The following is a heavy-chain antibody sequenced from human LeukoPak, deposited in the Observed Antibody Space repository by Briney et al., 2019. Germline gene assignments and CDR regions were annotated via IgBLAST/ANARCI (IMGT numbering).Heavy chain of an antibody. Sequence: GGSLRLSCAASGFTFSSYAMSGVRQAPGKGLEWVSAISGSGSSTYYADSVKGRFTISRDNSKNTLYLQMNSLRAEDTAVYYCAKLSSVVITSYFDYWGQGTLVTVSS. V-gene: IGHV3-23*01. CDR3: AKLSSVVITSYFDY. D-gene: IGHD3-22*01. J-gene: IGHJ4*02. CDR1: GFTFSSYA. CDR2: ISGSGSST.